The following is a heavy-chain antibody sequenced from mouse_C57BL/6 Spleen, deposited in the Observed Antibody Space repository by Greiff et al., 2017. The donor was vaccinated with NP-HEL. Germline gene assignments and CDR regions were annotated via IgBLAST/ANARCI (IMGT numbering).Heavy chain of an antibody. CDR2: ISSGGSYT. CDR3: ASYYYGSSPFDY. V-gene: IGHV5-6*01. D-gene: IGHD1-1*01. J-gene: IGHJ2*01. Sequence: EVHLVESGGDLVKPGGSLKLSCAASGFTFSSYGMSWVRQTPDKRLEWVATISSGGSYTYYPDSVKGRFTISRDNAKNTLYLQMSSLKSEDTAMYYCASYYYGSSPFDYWGQGTTLTVSS. CDR1: GFTFSSYG.